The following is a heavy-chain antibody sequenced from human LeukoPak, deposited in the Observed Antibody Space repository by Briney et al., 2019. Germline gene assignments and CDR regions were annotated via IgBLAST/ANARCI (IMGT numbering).Heavy chain of an antibody. J-gene: IGHJ4*02. Sequence: ASVKVSCKASGYTFTGYYMHWVRQAPGQGLEWMGWINPNSGGTNYAQKFQGRVTMTRDTSISTAYMELSRLRSDDTAVYYCALLDPKLRFLEWIFYWGQGTLVTVSS. D-gene: IGHD3-3*01. CDR1: GYTFTGYY. CDR2: INPNSGGT. V-gene: IGHV1-2*02. CDR3: ALLDPKLRFLEWIFY.